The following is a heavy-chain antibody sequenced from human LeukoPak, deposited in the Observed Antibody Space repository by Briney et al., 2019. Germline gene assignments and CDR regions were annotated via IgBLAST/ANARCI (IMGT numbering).Heavy chain of an antibody. CDR2: INPNSGGT. J-gene: IGHJ4*02. Sequence: ASVKVSCEASGYTFTGYYMHWVRQAPGQGLEWMGWINPNSGGTNYAQKFQGRVTMTRDTSISTAYMELSRLRSDDTAVYYCARVSEEWELLAASLGYWGQGTLVTVSS. D-gene: IGHD1-26*01. V-gene: IGHV1-2*02. CDR3: ARVSEEWELLAASLGY. CDR1: GYTFTGYY.